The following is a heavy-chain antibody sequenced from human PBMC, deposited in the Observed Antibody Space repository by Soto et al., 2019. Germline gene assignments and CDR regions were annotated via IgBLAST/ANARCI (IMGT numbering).Heavy chain of an antibody. Sequence: GGSLRLSCAASGFTFSSYWMHWVRQAPGKGLVCVSRINSDGSSTSYADSVKGRFTISRDNAKNSLYLQINCLRAEDTAVYYCAIRASYYDGSGYFDYWGQGT. CDR1: GFTFSSYW. J-gene: IGHJ4*02. CDR3: AIRASYYDGSGYFDY. CDR2: INSDGSST. V-gene: IGHV3-74*01. D-gene: IGHD3-22*01.